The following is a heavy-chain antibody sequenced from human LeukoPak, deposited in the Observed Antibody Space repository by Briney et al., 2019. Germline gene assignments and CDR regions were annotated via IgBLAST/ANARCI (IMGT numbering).Heavy chain of an antibody. V-gene: IGHV4-34*01. CDR3: ARTTTVTTSAFDI. J-gene: IGHJ3*02. CDR2: INHSGST. D-gene: IGHD4-17*01. CDR1: GGSFSGYY. Sequence: SETLSLTCAVYGGSFSGYYWIWIRQPPGKGLEWIGEINHSGSTNYNPSLKSRVTISVDTSKNRFSLKLSSVTAADTAVYYCARTTTVTTSAFDIWGQGTMVTVSS.